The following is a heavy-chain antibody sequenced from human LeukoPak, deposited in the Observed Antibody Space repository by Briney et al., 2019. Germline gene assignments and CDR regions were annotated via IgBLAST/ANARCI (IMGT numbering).Heavy chain of an antibody. V-gene: IGHV4-61*01. CDR1: GGSVSSGSDY. J-gene: IGHJ5*02. CDR3: ARDPLIHAGRGRRFDP. D-gene: IGHD2-2*01. CDR2: IYYSGST. Sequence: SETLSLTCTVSGGSVSSGSDYWSWIRQPPGKGLEWIGYIYYSGSTNYNPSLKSRVTISVDTSKNQFSLKLSSVTAADTAVYYCARDPLIHAGRGRRFDPWGQGTLVTVSS.